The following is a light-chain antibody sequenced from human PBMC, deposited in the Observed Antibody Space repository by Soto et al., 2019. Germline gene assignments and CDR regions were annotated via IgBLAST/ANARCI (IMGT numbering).Light chain of an antibody. V-gene: IGKV1-39*01. Sequence: DIQMTQSPSSLSASVGDGVTITCRASQTISSYLNWYQQRPGIAPRLLVYAASTLQSGVPSRFSGRGFATNFTLAINSLQPEDFATYYCQQSYRPPFTFGPGTKVDLK. J-gene: IGKJ3*01. CDR1: QTISSY. CDR3: QQSYRPPFT. CDR2: AAS.